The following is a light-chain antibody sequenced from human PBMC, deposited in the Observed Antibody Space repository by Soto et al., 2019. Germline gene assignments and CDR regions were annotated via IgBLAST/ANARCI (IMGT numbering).Light chain of an antibody. J-gene: IGKJ3*01. CDR1: QDISNS. CDR3: QQYDNVPFT. Sequence: DIQMTQSPSSLSASVGDRVTITCQAPQDISNSLNWYQQRLGKAPKLLICDASNLETGVPSRFSGSGSGTDFPLTISSLQPEDIGSYYCQQYDNVPFTFGPGTKVDI. CDR2: DAS. V-gene: IGKV1-33*01.